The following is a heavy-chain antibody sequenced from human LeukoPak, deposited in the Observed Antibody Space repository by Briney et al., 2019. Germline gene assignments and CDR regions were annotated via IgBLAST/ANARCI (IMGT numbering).Heavy chain of an antibody. CDR3: ARDFRDGYCSSTSCPSFDY. CDR2: INPNSGGT. J-gene: IGHJ4*02. Sequence: ASVKVSCKASGYTFTGYYMHWVRQAPGQGLEWMGWINPNSGGTNYAQKFQGRVTITRDTSASTAYMELSSLRSEDTAVYYCARDFRDGYCSSTSCPSFDYWGQGTLVTVSS. CDR1: GYTFTGYY. V-gene: IGHV1-2*02. D-gene: IGHD2-2*01.